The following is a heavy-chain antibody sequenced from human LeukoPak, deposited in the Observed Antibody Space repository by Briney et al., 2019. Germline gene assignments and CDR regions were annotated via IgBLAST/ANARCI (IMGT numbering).Heavy chain of an antibody. CDR3: ARHSAGIVVAGK. J-gene: IGHJ4*02. CDR2: SYPSDSYT. Sequence: GQSLKFSCRGPGSTLASFLISWVGQLPGKGLGWMGRSYPSDSYTSYSQSFQGHVSISADKYISTVYLQWSSMKASDTAMYYCARHSAGIVVAGKWGQGTLVTVSS. D-gene: IGHD6-19*01. CDR1: GSTLASFL. V-gene: IGHV5-10-1*01.